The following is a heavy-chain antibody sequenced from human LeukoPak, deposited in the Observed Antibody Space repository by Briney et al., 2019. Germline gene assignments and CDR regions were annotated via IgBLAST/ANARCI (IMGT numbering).Heavy chain of an antibody. CDR1: GGSFSGYY. J-gene: IGHJ4*02. CDR3: ARGATATTIDY. D-gene: IGHD4-17*01. Sequence: SETLSLTCAVYGGSFSGYYWSWIRQPPGKGLEWIGEINHSGSTNYNPSLKSRVTISVDTSKNQFSLKLSSVTAADTAVYYCARGATATTIDYWGQGTLVTVSS. CDR2: INHSGST. V-gene: IGHV4-34*01.